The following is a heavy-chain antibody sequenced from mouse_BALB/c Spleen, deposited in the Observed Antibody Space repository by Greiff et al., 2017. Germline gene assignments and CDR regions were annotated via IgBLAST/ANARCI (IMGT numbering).Heavy chain of an antibody. CDR1: GFNIKDTY. CDR2: INPYNDGT. CDR3: ARNPYDGYLDY. Sequence: VQLQQSGAELVKPGASVKLSCTASGFNIKDTYMHWVKQRPGQGLEWIGYINPYNDGTKYNEKFKGKATLTSDKSSSTAYMELSSLTSEDSAVYYCARNPYDGYLDYWGQGTTLTVSS. D-gene: IGHD2-3*01. J-gene: IGHJ2*01. V-gene: IGHV1-14*01.